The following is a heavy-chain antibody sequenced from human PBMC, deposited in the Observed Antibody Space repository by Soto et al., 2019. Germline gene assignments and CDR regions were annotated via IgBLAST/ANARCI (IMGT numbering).Heavy chain of an antibody. J-gene: IGHJ3*02. CDR1: GYSFTRYW. D-gene: IGHD3-22*01. V-gene: IGHV5-51*01. CDR2: IYPGDSDT. CDR3: ARGNYYDSSGYGPYTFDI. Sequence: GESLKISCKGSGYSFTRYWIGWVRQMPGKGLEWMGIIYPGDSDTRYSPSLQGQVTISADKSISTAYLQWSSLKASDTAMYYCARGNYYDSSGYGPYTFDIWGQGTMVTVSS.